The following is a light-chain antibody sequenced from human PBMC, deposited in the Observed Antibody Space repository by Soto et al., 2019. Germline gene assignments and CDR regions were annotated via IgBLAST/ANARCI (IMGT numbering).Light chain of an antibody. V-gene: IGLV1-40*01. Sequence: QSVLIQSPSVSGSPGQSVTISCTGSSSNIGAGYDVHWYQQLPGTAPKLLIYVNTNRPSGVPDRFSGSKSGTSASLAITGLQAEDEADYYCQSYDTSLSGFYVFGTGTKVTVL. CDR1: SSNIGAGYD. CDR2: VNT. J-gene: IGLJ1*01. CDR3: QSYDTSLSGFYV.